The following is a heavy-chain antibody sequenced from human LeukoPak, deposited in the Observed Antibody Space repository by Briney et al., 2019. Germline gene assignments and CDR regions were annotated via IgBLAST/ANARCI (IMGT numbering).Heavy chain of an antibody. CDR1: GFTFSNYE. D-gene: IGHD3-9*01. V-gene: IGHV3-48*03. Sequence: GGSLRLSCAASGFTFSNYEMNWVRQAPGKGLEWVSYISSSGSTIYYADSVKGRFTISRDNAKNSLYLQMNSLRAEDTAVYYCARDHLGGYDILTDYPQIFDYWGQGTLVTVSS. CDR3: ARDHLGGYDILTDYPQIFDY. J-gene: IGHJ4*02. CDR2: ISSSGSTI.